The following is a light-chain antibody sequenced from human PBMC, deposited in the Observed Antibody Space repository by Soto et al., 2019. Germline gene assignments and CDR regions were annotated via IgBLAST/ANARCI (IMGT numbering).Light chain of an antibody. CDR3: GSWDSSLSACV. Sequence: QSVLTQPPSVSAAPGQKVTISCSGSSSNIGGNSVSWYQQLPGTAPKLLIYDDNKRPSGIPDRFSGSKSGTSATLGITGFQTGDEADYYCGSWDSSLSACVFGTGTQV. J-gene: IGLJ1*01. CDR1: SSNIGGNS. V-gene: IGLV1-51*01. CDR2: DDN.